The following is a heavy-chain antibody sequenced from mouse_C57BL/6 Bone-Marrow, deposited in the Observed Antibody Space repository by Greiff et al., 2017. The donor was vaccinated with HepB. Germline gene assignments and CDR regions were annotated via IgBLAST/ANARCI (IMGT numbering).Heavy chain of an antibody. Sequence: VKLQESGAELVRPGTSVKMSCKASGYTFTNYWIGWAKQRPGHGLEWIGDIYPGGGYTNYNEKFKGKATLTADKSSSTAYMQFISLTSEDSAIYYCARSYLYYFDYWGQGTTLTVSS. CDR1: GYTFTNYW. CDR2: IYPGGGYT. V-gene: IGHV1-63*01. J-gene: IGHJ2*01. CDR3: ARSYLYYFDY.